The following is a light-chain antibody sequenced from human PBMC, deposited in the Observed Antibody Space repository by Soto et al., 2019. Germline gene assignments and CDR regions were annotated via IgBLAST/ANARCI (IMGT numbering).Light chain of an antibody. CDR3: QQYISYLYT. CDR1: QSISSY. J-gene: IGKJ2*01. V-gene: IGKV1-5*03. Sequence: DIQMTQSPSTLSASVGDRDTITCRASQSISSYLAWYQQKPGKAPKLLIYKASSLESGVPSRFSGSGSGTEFTLTISSLQPDDFATYYCQQYISYLYTFGQGTKLEMK. CDR2: KAS.